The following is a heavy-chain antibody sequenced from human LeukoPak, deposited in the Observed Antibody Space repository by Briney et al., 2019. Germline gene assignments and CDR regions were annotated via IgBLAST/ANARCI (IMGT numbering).Heavy chain of an antibody. Sequence: SVTLSLTCAVYGGSFSGYYWSWIRQPPGKGLEWIGEINHSGSTNYNPSLKSRVTISVDTSKNQFSLKLSSVTAADTAVYYCARGVASRYWGQGTLVTVSS. J-gene: IGHJ4*02. CDR2: INHSGST. CDR1: GGSFSGYY. CDR3: ARGVASRY. V-gene: IGHV4-34*01. D-gene: IGHD5-12*01.